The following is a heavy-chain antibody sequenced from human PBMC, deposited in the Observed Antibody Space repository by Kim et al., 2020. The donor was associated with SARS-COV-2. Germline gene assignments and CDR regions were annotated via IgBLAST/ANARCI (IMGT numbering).Heavy chain of an antibody. CDR2: ISYDGSNK. CDR1: GFTFSSYA. J-gene: IGHJ2*01. V-gene: IGHV3-30*03. D-gene: IGHD5-12*01. CDR3: ARDWDIVATADWYFDL. Sequence: GGSLRLSCAASGFTFSSYAMHWVRQAPGKGLEWVAVISYDGSNKYYADSVKGRFTISRDNSKNTLYLQMNSLRAEDTAVYYCARDWDIVATADWYFDLWGRGTLVTVSS.